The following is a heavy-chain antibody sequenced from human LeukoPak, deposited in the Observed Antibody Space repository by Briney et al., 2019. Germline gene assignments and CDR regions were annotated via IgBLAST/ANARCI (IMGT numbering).Heavy chain of an antibody. Sequence: GGSLRLSCAASGFTFSSYWMHWVRQAPGKGLVWVSRINSDGSSTSYADSVKGRFTISRDNAKNTLYLQMNSLRAEDTAVYYCARDVIAVTTFRYYYYGMDVWGQGTTVTVSS. J-gene: IGHJ6*02. CDR3: ARDVIAVTTFRYYYYGMDV. CDR1: GFTFSSYW. CDR2: INSDGSST. V-gene: IGHV3-74*01. D-gene: IGHD4-17*01.